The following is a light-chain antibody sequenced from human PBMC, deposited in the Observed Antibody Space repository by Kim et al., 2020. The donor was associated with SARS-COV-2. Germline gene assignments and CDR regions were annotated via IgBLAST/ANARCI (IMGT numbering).Light chain of an antibody. V-gene: IGKV3-15*01. Sequence: VSPGETATLSCRASQSVSSNVAWYQQKPGQAPRLLIYGASTRATDIPARFSSSGSGTDFTLTISSLQSEDLAVYHCQQYDDWPPWTFGQGTKVEI. CDR3: QQYDDWPPWT. CDR2: GAS. J-gene: IGKJ1*01. CDR1: QSVSSN.